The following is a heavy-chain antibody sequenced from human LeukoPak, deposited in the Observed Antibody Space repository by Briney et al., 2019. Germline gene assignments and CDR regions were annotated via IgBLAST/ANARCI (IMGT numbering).Heavy chain of an antibody. D-gene: IGHD3-22*01. CDR2: IYYSGST. CDR3: ARHGDYYDSSGYDY. Sequence: SETLSLTCTVSGGSISSYYWGWIRQPPGKGLEWIGSIYYSGSTYYNPSLKSRVTISVDTSKNQFSLKLSSVTAADTAVYYCARHGDYYDSSGYDYCGQATLVTVSS. CDR1: GGSISSYY. J-gene: IGHJ4*02. V-gene: IGHV4-39*01.